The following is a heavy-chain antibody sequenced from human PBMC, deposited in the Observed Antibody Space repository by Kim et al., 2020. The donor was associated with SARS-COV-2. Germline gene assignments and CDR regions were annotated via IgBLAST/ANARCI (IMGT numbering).Heavy chain of an antibody. CDR2: INPNSGGT. D-gene: IGHD5-18*01. J-gene: IGHJ6*02. CDR3: AREVALWLPGVHYYYYGMDV. CDR1: GYTFTGYY. Sequence: ASVKVSCKASGYTFTGYYMHWVRQAPGQGLEWMGWINPNSGGTNYAQKFQGWVTMTRDTSISTAYMELSRLRSDDTAVYYCAREVALWLPGVHYYYYGMDVWGQGTTVTVSS. V-gene: IGHV1-2*04.